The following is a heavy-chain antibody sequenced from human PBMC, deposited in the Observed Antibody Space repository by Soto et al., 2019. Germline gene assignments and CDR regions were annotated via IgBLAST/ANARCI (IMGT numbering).Heavy chain of an antibody. CDR2: ISWNSGSI. J-gene: IGHJ4*02. V-gene: IGHV3-9*01. CDR3: AKSPGIVVVPAANWFDY. Sequence: EVQLVESGGGLVQPGRSLRLSCAASGFTFDDYAMHWVRQAPGKGLEWVSGISWNSGSIGYADSVKGRFTISRDNAKNSLYLQMNSLGAEDTALYYCAKSPGIVVVPAANWFDYWGQGTLVAVSS. D-gene: IGHD2-2*01. CDR1: GFTFDDYA.